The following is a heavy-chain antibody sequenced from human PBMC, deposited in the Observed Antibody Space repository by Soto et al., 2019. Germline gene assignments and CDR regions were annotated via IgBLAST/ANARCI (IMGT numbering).Heavy chain of an antibody. J-gene: IGHJ4*02. CDR3: ARARSSGWYYFDY. Sequence: ASVKVSCKASGYTFTSYAMHWVRQAPGQRLEWMGWINAGNGNTKYSQKFQGRVTITRDTSASTAYMELSSLRSEDTAVYYCARARSSGWYYFDYWDQGTLVTVYS. D-gene: IGHD6-19*01. V-gene: IGHV1-3*01. CDR1: GYTFTSYA. CDR2: INAGNGNT.